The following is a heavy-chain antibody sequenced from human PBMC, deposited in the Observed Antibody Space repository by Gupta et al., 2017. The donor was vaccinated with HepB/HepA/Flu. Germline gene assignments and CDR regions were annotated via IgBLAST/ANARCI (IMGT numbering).Heavy chain of an antibody. D-gene: IGHD3-22*01. CDR2: IDNSGST. CDR3: ANISGYQGTGGADY. J-gene: IGHJ4*02. Sequence: QVHLQESGPGLVKPSETLSLTCTVSGDFISTYYWTWIRQPPGKGLEWIGYIDNSGSTNYSPSLKSRVTMSQETSKKQFSLKLTSVTAADTAVYYCANISGYQGTGGADYWGQGTLVSVSS. V-gene: IGHV4-59*08. CDR1: GDFISTYY.